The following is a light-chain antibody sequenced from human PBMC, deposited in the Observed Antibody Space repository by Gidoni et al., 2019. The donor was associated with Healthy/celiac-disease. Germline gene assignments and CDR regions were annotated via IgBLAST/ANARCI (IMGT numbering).Light chain of an antibody. CDR2: LNSDGSH. V-gene: IGLV4-69*01. Sequence: QLVRTQSPSASASLGASVKLTCTLSSGHSSYAIAWHQQQPEKVPRYLMNLNSDGSHSKGDGIPDRFSGSSSGAERYLTISSLQSEDEADYYCQTWGTGIQVFGGGTKLTVL. CDR1: SGHSSYA. J-gene: IGLJ3*02. CDR3: QTWGTGIQV.